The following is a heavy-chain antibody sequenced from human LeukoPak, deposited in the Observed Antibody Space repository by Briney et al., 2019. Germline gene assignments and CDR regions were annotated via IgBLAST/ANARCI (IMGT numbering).Heavy chain of an antibody. V-gene: IGHV4-61*02. CDR2: IYTSGIT. D-gene: IGHD4-23*01. Sequence: SETLSLTCTVSGGSISSGSYYWSWIRQPAGKGLEWVGRIYTSGITNYNPSLKSRVTISVDTSKNQFSLKLNSVTAADTAVYYCASGGNSLTTFDYWGQGTLVTVSS. CDR3: ASGGNSLTTFDY. CDR1: GGSISSGSYY. J-gene: IGHJ4*02.